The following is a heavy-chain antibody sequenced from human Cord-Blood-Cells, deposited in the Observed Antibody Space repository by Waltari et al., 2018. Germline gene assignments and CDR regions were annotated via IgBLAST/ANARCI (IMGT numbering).Heavy chain of an antibody. Sequence: QVQLVESGGGVVQPGRSLRLSCAAPGFTFSSYAMPWVRQAPGKGLGWVAVISYDGSNKYYADSVKGRFTISRDNSKNTLYLQMNSLRAEDTAVYYCARGPITGVDYWGQGTLVTVSS. V-gene: IGHV3-30-3*01. CDR3: ARGPITGVDY. D-gene: IGHD1-20*01. CDR2: ISYDGSNK. J-gene: IGHJ4*02. CDR1: GFTFSSYA.